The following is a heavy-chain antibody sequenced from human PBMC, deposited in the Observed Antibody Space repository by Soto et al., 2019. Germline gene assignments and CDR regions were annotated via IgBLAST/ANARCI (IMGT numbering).Heavy chain of an antibody. CDR2: ISAHNGNT. J-gene: IGHJ4*02. CDR3: ARGRYGDY. V-gene: IGHV1-18*01. D-gene: IGHD1-1*01. CDR1: GYTFTSYG. Sequence: QVHLVQSGAEVKKPGASVKVSCKASGYTFTSYGITWVRQAPGQGLEWMGWISAHNGNTDYAQKLQGRVIVTRDTSTSAANMERRSLTADATAVYYCARGRYGDYWGQGALVTVSS.